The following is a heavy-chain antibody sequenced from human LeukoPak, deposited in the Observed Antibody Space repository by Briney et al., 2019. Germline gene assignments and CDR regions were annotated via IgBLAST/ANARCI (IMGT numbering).Heavy chain of an antibody. CDR2: IRSSGYTM. J-gene: IGHJ4*02. CDR1: GFTFSNLE. V-gene: IGHV3-48*03. Sequence: GGSLRLSCAASGFTFSNLEMNWVRQAPGKGLEWVSHIRSSGYTMYYSDSVKGRFTISRDNTNNSLYLQMTSLRAEDTAVYYCARELTTAGLFDYWGQGTLVTVSS. CDR3: ARELTTAGLFDY. D-gene: IGHD6-13*01.